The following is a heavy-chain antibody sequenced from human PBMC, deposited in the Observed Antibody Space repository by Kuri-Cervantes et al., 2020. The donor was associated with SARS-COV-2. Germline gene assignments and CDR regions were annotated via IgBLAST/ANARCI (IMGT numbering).Heavy chain of an antibody. CDR3: ARDLSRITMIVVVITNGYYGMDV. CDR1: GYTLTELS. V-gene: IGHV1-24*01. D-gene: IGHD3-22*01. CDR2: FDPEDGET. J-gene: IGHJ6*02. Sequence: ASVKVSCKVSGYTLTELSMHWVRQAPGKGLEWMGGFDPEDGETIYAQKFQGRVTMTEDTSTDTAYMELSSLRSEDTAVYYCARDLSRITMIVVVITNGYYGMDVWGQGTTVTVSS.